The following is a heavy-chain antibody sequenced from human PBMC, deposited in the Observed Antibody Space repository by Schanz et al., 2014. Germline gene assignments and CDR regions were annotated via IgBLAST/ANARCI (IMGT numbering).Heavy chain of an antibody. J-gene: IGHJ4*02. CDR2: ISGSSIHK. Sequence: EVQLVESGGGLVKPGGSLRLSCAASGFTFSTYYMNWVRQAPGNGLEWVSHISGSSIHKNYADSVKGRFSISRDNGETSVYLQINSLRVEDTAVYYCAKDQGSYGSGSYSYFDYWGQGTLATVSS. D-gene: IGHD3-10*01. V-gene: IGHV3-21*05. CDR3: AKDQGSYGSGSYSYFDY. CDR1: GFTFSTYY.